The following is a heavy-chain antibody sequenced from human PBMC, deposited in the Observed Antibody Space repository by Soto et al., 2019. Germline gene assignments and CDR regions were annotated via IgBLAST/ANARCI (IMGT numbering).Heavy chain of an antibody. CDR3: AKQILYDSSGYYPDAFDI. Sequence: GGSLRLSCAAPGFTFSSYAMSWVRQATGKGLEWVSAISGSGGSTYYAASVTGRSTNSSDNSKNTLYLQMTSLRAEDTAVYYCAKQILYDSSGYYPDAFDIWGQGTMVTVS. CDR2: ISGSGGST. CDR1: GFTFSSYA. D-gene: IGHD3-22*01. V-gene: IGHV3-23*01. J-gene: IGHJ3*02.